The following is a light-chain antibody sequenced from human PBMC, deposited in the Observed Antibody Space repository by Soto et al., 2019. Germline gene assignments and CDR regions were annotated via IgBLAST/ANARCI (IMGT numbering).Light chain of an antibody. CDR3: SSYTSTNTQV. J-gene: IGLJ1*01. CDR2: EVS. V-gene: IGLV2-14*01. Sequence: QSALTQPASVSGSPGQSLTISCTGTSXDVGAYKYVSWYQQHPGKAPKLMIYEVSNRPSGVSNRFSGSKSGNTASVTISGLQAEDEADYYCSSYTSTNTQVFGTGTKVTVL. CDR1: SXDVGAYKY.